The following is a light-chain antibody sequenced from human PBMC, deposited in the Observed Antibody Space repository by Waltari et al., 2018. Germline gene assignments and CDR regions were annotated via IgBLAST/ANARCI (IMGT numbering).Light chain of an antibody. CDR1: QSVLYSSNNKNY. J-gene: IGKJ4*01. CDR2: WAS. V-gene: IGKV4-1*01. Sequence: DIVMNQSQDSLAVSLGVRATINCQSSQSVLYSSNNKNYLAWYQQKPGQPPKLLIYWASTRESGVPDRFSVSGSGTDFTLTISSLQAEDVAVYYCQQYYSTPQLTFGGGTKVEIK. CDR3: QQYYSTPQLT.